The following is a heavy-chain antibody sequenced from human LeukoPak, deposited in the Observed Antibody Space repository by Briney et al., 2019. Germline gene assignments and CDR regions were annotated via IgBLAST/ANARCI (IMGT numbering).Heavy chain of an antibody. V-gene: IGHV1-2*02. Sequence: ASVKVSCKASGYTFTGYYMHWVRQAPGQGLEWMGWISPNSGGTNYAQQFQGRVTMTRDTSISTAYMELSRLRSDDTAVYYCARGAYSSSSGYYYYYMDVWGKGTTVTVSS. CDR1: GYTFTGYY. CDR3: ARGAYSSSSGYYYYYMDV. D-gene: IGHD6-6*01. CDR2: ISPNSGGT. J-gene: IGHJ6*03.